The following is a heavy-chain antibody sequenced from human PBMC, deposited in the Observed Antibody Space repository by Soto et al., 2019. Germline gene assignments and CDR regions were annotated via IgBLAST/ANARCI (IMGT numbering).Heavy chain of an antibody. CDR1: GGSISSGGYY. D-gene: IGHD2-2*01. CDR3: ASYLVPAAMQVHYYYYGMDV. V-gene: IGHV4-31*03. Sequence: QVQLQESGPGLVKPSQTLSLTCTVSGGSISSGGYYWSWIRQHPGKGLEWIGYIYYSGSTYYNPALKRRVTISVDTSKNQFSLKLSSVTAADTAVYYCASYLVPAAMQVHYYYYGMDVWGQGTTVTVSS. CDR2: IYYSGST. J-gene: IGHJ6*02.